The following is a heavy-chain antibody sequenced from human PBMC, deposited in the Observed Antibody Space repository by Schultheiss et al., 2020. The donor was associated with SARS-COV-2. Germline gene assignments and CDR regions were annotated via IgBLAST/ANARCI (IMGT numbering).Heavy chain of an antibody. D-gene: IGHD2-2*01. V-gene: IGHV4-38-2*02. Sequence: SETLSLTCAVSGYSISSGYYWGWIRQPPGKELEWIGSIYHSGSTYYTPSLKSRITVSVDTSNNQFSLKLRSVTAADTAVYYCARDLLRVPGAMGFDYWGQGALVTVSS. J-gene: IGHJ4*02. CDR3: ARDLLRVPGAMGFDY. CDR1: GYSISSGYY. CDR2: IYHSGST.